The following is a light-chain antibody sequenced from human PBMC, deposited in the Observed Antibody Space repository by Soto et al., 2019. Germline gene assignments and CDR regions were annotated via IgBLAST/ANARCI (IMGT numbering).Light chain of an antibody. CDR3: AAWDDSLSGRV. Sequence: QSVLTQPPSASATPGQRVTMSCSGSGSNIGPNYVYWFQQFPGTAPKLLIYNNDQRPSGVPDRFSGSKSGTSASLDISGLRSEDEADYYCAAWDDSLSGRVFGGGTKLTVL. J-gene: IGLJ3*02. CDR2: NND. V-gene: IGLV1-47*02. CDR1: GSNIGPNY.